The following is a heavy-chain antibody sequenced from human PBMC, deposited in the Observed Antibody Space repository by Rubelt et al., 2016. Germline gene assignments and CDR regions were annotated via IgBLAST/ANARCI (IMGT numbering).Heavy chain of an antibody. D-gene: IGHD6-13*01. CDR1: GYTLTDFY. V-gene: IGHV1-2*02. Sequence: QVQLVQSGAEVKKPGASVKVSCKASGYTLTDFYMHWVRQAPGQGLEWMGWIHPNSGGTNYAQKFQGRVTMTRDTSISTAYMELGRLRSDDTAIDYCAREGMEAFEIWGQGTMVTVSS. CDR2: IHPNSGGT. CDR3: AREGMEAFEI. J-gene: IGHJ3*02.